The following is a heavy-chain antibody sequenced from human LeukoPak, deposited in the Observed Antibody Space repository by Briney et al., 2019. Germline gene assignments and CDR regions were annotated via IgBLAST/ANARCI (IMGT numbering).Heavy chain of an antibody. D-gene: IGHD6-19*01. CDR3: ARAVSGRFDY. J-gene: IGHJ4*02. CDR2: IYYSGST. V-gene: IGHV4-59*08. CDR1: GGSMSPYH. Sequence: SETLSLTCTVSGGSMSPYHWGWIRQPPGKGLEWTGYIYYSGSTNYNPSLNSRVTISVDTSKNQFSLGLSSVTAADTAIYYCARAVSGRFDYWGQGTLVTVSS.